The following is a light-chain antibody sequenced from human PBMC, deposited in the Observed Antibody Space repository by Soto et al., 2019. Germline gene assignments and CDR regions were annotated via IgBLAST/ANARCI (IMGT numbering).Light chain of an antibody. Sequence: DIQMTQSPSALSASIGDRVTITCRASQSVSNSLAWYQQRPGKAPRLLIYMASSLESGVPSRFSGSGSGTEFTLTISSLQPDDFATYYCQQYNSYSRTFGQGTKVDIK. V-gene: IGKV1-5*03. CDR1: QSVSNS. CDR2: MAS. J-gene: IGKJ1*01. CDR3: QQYNSYSRT.